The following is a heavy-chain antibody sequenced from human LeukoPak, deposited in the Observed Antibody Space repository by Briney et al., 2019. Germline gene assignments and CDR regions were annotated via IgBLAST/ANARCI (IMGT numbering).Heavy chain of an antibody. V-gene: IGHV4-30-4*01. D-gene: IGHD5-12*01. CDR3: AGRGYAMAY. CDR1: GGSISGTDYY. Sequence: SETLSLTCSVSGGSISGTDYYWRWVRQPPGKGLEWIGYVHHSGSTSYNPSLKSRITISVDTSMNQFSSKLTSMTAADTAVYYCAGRGYAMAYWGQGTLVTVSS. CDR2: VHHSGST. J-gene: IGHJ4*02.